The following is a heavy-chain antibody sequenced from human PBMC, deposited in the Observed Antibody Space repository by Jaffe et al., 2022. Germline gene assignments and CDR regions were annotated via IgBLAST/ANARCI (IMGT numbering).Heavy chain of an antibody. V-gene: IGHV7-4-1*02. CDR3: ARDRGIVVVPAAMMAPDWFDP. CDR2: INTNTGNP. D-gene: IGHD2-2*01. CDR1: GYTFTSYA. Sequence: QVQLVQSGSELKKPGASVKVSCKASGYTFTSYAMNWVRQAPGQGLEWMGWINTNTGNPTYAQGFTGRFVFSLDTSVSTAYLQISSLKAEDTAVYYCARDRGIVVVPAAMMAPDWFDPWGQGTLVTVSS. J-gene: IGHJ5*02.